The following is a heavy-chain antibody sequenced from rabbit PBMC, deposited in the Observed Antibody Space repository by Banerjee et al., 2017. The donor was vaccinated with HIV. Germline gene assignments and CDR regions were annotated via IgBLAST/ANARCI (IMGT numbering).Heavy chain of an antibody. CDR3: ARDETDDADYNYRL. D-gene: IGHD2-1*01. CDR2: IGTADGNT. V-gene: IGHV1S45*01. J-gene: IGHJ4*01. Sequence: QEQLEESGGDLVKPGGSLTLTCKASGLDFSSSYWIYWVRQAPGKGLEWIACIGTADGNTFYANWAKGRFTISKTPSTTVTLQMTSLTAADTATYFCARDETDDADYNYRLWGPGTLVTVS. CDR1: GLDFSSSYW.